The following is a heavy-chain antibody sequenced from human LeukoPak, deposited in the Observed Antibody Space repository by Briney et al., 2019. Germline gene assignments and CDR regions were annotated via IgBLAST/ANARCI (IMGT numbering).Heavy chain of an antibody. CDR1: GGSISSSSYY. V-gene: IGHV4-39*01. CDR3: ARGLSYYYGSGSYSY. J-gene: IGHJ4*02. Sequence: PSETLSLTCTVSGGSISSSSYYWGWIRQPPGKGLEWIGSIYYSGSTYYNPSLKSRVTISVDTSKNQFSLKLSSVTAADTAVYYCARGLSYYYGSGSYSYWGQGTLVTVSS. D-gene: IGHD3-10*01. CDR2: IYYSGST.